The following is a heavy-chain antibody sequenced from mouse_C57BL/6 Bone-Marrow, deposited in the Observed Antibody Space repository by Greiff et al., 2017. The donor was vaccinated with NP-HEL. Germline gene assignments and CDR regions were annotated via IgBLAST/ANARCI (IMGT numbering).Heavy chain of an antibody. Sequence: EVKLMESGEGLVKPGGSLKLSCAASGFTFSSYAMSWVRQTPEKRLEWVAYISSGGDYIYYADTVKGRFTISRDNARNTLYLQMSSLKSEDTAMYYCTREAGDYYGSSYVYWGQGTTLTVSS. CDR3: TREAGDYYGSSYVY. J-gene: IGHJ2*01. D-gene: IGHD1-1*01. CDR1: GFTFSSYA. V-gene: IGHV5-9-1*02. CDR2: ISSGGDYI.